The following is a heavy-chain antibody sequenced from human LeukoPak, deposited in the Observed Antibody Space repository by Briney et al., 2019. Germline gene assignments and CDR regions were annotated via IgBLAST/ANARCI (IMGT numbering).Heavy chain of an antibody. CDR2: IKQDGSEK. CDR3: AKHYFPYGSGSPPDY. CDR1: GFTFSSYW. D-gene: IGHD3-10*01. V-gene: IGHV3-7*01. Sequence: GGSLRLSCAASGFTFSSYWMSWVRQAPGKGLEWVANIKQDGSEKYYVDSVKGRFTISRDNAKNSLYLQMNSLRAEDTAVYYCAKHYFPYGSGSPPDYWGQGTLVTVSS. J-gene: IGHJ4*02.